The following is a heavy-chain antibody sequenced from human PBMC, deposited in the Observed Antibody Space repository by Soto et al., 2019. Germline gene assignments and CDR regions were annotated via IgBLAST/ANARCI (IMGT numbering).Heavy chain of an antibody. J-gene: IGHJ6*03. CDR3: ARDLEGGIAVAGTIYYYYYMDV. CDR1: GYTFTSYA. V-gene: IGHV1-3*01. CDR2: INAGSGNT. Sequence: ASVKVSCKASGYTFTSYAMHWVRQAPGQRLEWMGWINAGSGNTKYSQKFQGRVTITRDTSASTAYMELSSLRSEDTAVYYCARDLEGGIAVAGTIYYYYYMDVWCKGPTVTVSS. D-gene: IGHD6-19*01.